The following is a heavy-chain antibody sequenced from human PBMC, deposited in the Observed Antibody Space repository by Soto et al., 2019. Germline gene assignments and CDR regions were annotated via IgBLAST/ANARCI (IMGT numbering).Heavy chain of an antibody. CDR1: GFPFSNSW. J-gene: IGHJ4*02. CDR3: VRDFR. V-gene: IGHV3-74*01. Sequence: EVQLVESGGGLVQPGGSLRLSCAASGFPFSNSWMSWVRQAPGKGLVWVSRINGDGSSTNYADSMKSRFTISRDNAMKTLHLQMNSLRVEDTAVYYCVRDFRWGQGTLVTVSS. CDR2: INGDGSST.